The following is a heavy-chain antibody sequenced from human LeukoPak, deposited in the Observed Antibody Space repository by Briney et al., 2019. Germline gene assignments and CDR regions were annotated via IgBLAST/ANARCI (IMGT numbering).Heavy chain of an antibody. J-gene: IGHJ6*03. CDR1: GGSFSGYY. V-gene: IGHV4-34*01. D-gene: IGHD3-3*01. CDR3: ARGVPPTIWYYYYMDV. Sequence: SETLSLTXAVYGGSFSGYYWSWIRQPPGKGLEWIGEINHSGSTNYNPSLKSRVTISVDTSKNQFSLKLSSVTAADTAVYYCARGVPPTIWYYYYMDVWGKGTTVTVSS. CDR2: INHSGST.